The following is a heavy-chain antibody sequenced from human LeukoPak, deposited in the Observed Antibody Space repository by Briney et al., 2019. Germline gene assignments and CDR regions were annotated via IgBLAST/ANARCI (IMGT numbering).Heavy chain of an antibody. V-gene: IGHV3-23*01. CDR3: ARDGDSYGYGIDY. CDR1: GFTFIIYA. J-gene: IGHJ4*02. D-gene: IGHD5-18*01. CDR2: ISGSGGTT. Sequence: GGSLRLSCAASGFTFIIYAMSWVRQAPGKGLEWVSAISGSGGTTYYADSVKGRFTISRDNAKNSLYLQMNSLRGEDTAIYYCARDGDSYGYGIDYWGQGTLVTVSP.